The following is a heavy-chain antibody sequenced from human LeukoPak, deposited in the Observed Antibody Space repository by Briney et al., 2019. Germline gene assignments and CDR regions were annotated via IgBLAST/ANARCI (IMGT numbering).Heavy chain of an antibody. D-gene: IGHD3-10*01. Sequence: GGSLRLSCAASGFTVSSNYMSWVRQAPGKGLEWGSVIYSGGSTYYADSVKGRSTISRHNSKNTLYLQMNILRAEDTAVYYCARGGRSSGSYYPYYFDYWGQGTLVTVSS. V-gene: IGHV3-53*04. CDR3: ARGGRSSGSYYPYYFDY. CDR2: IYSGGST. CDR1: GFTVSSNY. J-gene: IGHJ4*02.